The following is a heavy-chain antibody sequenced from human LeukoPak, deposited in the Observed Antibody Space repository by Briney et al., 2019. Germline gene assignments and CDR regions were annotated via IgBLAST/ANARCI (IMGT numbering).Heavy chain of an antibody. CDR3: ARYGNGAWLTHYSFDI. V-gene: IGHV3-7*01. CDR1: GFTLSNYW. J-gene: IGHJ3*02. D-gene: IGHD6-19*01. Sequence: GALRLSCAASGFTLSNYWMSWVRHARGQGPEWVANIKQDGSEKYYVDSVKGRFAISRDKAKNSLYLQMNSLRAEDTAVYYCARYGNGAWLTHYSFDIWGQGTMVTVSS. CDR2: IKQDGSEK.